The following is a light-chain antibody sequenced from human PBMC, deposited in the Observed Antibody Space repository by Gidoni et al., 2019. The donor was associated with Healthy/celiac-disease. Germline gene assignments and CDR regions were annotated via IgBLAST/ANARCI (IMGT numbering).Light chain of an antibody. CDR1: QSVSSY. J-gene: IGKJ1*01. V-gene: IGKV3-11*01. Sequence: VLKQSPATLSLPPGETATISCRARQSVSSYLAWYQQKPGQAPRLLIYDASNRATGIPARFSGSGSGTDFTLTISSLEPEDFAVYYCQQRSNWPPKFGQGTKVEIK. CDR2: DAS. CDR3: QQRSNWPPK.